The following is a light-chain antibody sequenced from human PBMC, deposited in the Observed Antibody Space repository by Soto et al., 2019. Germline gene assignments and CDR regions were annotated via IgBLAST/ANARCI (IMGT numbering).Light chain of an antibody. CDR3: SSYTSSTGV. Sequence: QSALTQPASVSGSPGQSITISCTGTSSDVGGYKYVSWYQQHPGKAPKLMIYEVSNRPSGVSNRFSGSKSGNTASLTISGLQAEDEADYYCSSYTSSTGVFGTGTKLTVL. V-gene: IGLV2-14*01. J-gene: IGLJ1*01. CDR1: SSDVGGYKY. CDR2: EVS.